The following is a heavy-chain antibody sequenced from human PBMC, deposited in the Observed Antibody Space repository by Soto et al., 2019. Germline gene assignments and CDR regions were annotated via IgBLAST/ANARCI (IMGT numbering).Heavy chain of an antibody. CDR2: IYSGGST. CDR3: AGAYAAITPGDY. J-gene: IGHJ4*02. Sequence: PGGSLRLSCEVSGFSVTANYMSWVRQAPGKGLEWVSVIYSGGSTYYIDSVKGRFSISRDISKNTLYLQMNSLRAEDTAVYYCAGAYAAITPGDYWGQGTLVTVSS. V-gene: IGHV3-53*01. CDR1: GFSVTANY. D-gene: IGHD1-20*01.